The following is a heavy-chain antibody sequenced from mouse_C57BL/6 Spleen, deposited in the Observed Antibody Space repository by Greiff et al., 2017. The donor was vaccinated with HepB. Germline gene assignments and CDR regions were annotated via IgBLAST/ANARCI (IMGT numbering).Heavy chain of an antibody. CDR1: GYTFTSYG. CDR2: IYPRSGNT. J-gene: IGHJ3*01. D-gene: IGHD2-4*01. CDR3: ARRDYEYDGGTWFAY. V-gene: IGHV1-81*01. Sequence: QVHVKQSGAELARPGASVKLSCKASGYTFTSYGISWVKQRTGQGLEWIGEIYPRSGNTYYNEKFKGKATLTADKSSSTAYMELRSLTSEDSAVYFCARRDYEYDGGTWFAYWGQGTLVTVSA.